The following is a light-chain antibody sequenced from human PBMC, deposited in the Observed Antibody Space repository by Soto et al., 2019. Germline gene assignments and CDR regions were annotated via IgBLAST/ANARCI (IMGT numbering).Light chain of an antibody. CDR1: SSDVGSYNL. Sequence: QSALTRPASVPGSPGEAITISCPGTSSDVGSYNLVSWYQQHPGKAPKLMIYEVSKRPSGVSNRFSGSKSGNTASLTISGLQAEDEADYYCCSYAGSSAYVFGTGTKVTVL. CDR2: EVS. CDR3: CSYAGSSAYV. V-gene: IGLV2-23*02. J-gene: IGLJ1*01.